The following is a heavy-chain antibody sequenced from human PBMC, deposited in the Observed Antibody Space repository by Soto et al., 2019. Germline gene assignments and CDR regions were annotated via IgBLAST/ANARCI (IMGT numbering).Heavy chain of an antibody. CDR3: ARGDRYSGSFSDYFDP. D-gene: IGHD1-26*01. CDR1: GGSFSGYY. Sequence: SETLSLTCAVYGGSFSGYYWSWIRQPPGKGLEWIGYIYESGRTYYKPSLKSRASISMDKSRNQFSVRLTSVTAADTAVYFCARGDRYSGSFSDYFDPWGQGTLVTVSS. CDR2: IYESGRT. V-gene: IGHV4-34*11. J-gene: IGHJ5*02.